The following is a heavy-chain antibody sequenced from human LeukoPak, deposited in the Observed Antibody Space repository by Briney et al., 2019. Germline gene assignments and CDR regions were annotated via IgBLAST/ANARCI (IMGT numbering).Heavy chain of an antibody. J-gene: IGHJ4*02. CDR1: GGSISNYY. CDR3: ARHGDVGYDSSGYYPYFDY. CDR2: IYYSGST. V-gene: IGHV4-59*08. D-gene: IGHD3-22*01. Sequence: SETLSLTCTVSGGSISNYYWSWIRQPPGKGLEWIGYIYYSGSTNYNPSFKSRVTISVDTSKNQFSLKLSSVTAADTAVYYCARHGDVGYDSSGYYPYFDYWGQGTLVTVSS.